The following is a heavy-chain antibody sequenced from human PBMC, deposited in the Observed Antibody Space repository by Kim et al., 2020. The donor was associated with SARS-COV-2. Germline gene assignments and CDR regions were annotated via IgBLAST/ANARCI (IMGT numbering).Heavy chain of an antibody. J-gene: IGHJ4*02. D-gene: IGHD6-13*01. Sequence: GGSLRLSCAASGFTFSDYYMSWIRQAPGKGLEWVSYISSSSSYTNYADSVKGRFTISRDNAKNSLYLQMNSLRAEDTAVYYCARSRAAGTPRGGSFDYWGQGTLVTVSS. CDR3: ARSRAAGTPRGGSFDY. V-gene: IGHV3-11*06. CDR1: GFTFSDYY. CDR2: ISSSSSYT.